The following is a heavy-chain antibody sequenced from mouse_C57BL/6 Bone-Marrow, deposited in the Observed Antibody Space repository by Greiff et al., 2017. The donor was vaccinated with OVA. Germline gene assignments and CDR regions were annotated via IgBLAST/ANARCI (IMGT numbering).Heavy chain of an antibody. D-gene: IGHD2-4*01. J-gene: IGHJ2*01. CDR2: IDPSDSYT. Sequence: VQLQQPGAELVKPGASAKLSCKASGYTFTSYWMQWVNQRPGQGLEWIGEIDPSDSYTNYNQKFKGKATLTVDTSSSTAYMQLSSLTSEDSAVYYCASGDYDAWGQGTTLTVSS. CDR3: ASGDYDA. V-gene: IGHV1-50*01. CDR1: GYTFTSYW.